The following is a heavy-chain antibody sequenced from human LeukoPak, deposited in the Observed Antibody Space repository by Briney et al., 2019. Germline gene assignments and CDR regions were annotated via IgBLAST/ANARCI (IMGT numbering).Heavy chain of an antibody. J-gene: IGHJ4*02. Sequence: PGGSLRLSCAVSGFTLSSFWMGWVRQAPGKGLEWVANIKYDGSEKNYLDSVKGRFTISRDNAKNSLSLLMNSLRAEDTAVYYCARDKLASEYNYGSKFDYWGQGTLVTVSS. CDR1: GFTLSSFW. V-gene: IGHV3-7*01. D-gene: IGHD5-18*01. CDR2: IKYDGSEK. CDR3: ARDKLASEYNYGSKFDY.